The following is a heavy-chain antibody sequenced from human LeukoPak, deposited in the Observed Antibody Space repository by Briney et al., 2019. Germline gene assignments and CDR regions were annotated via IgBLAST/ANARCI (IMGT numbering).Heavy chain of an antibody. Sequence: PGGSLRLSCAASGFTFSSYEMNWVRQAPGKGLEWVALISYDGSHEYYPASVKGRFTISRDNSKNTLSLQLNSLRPEDTAVYYCAKSQLIGSYHPPGYWGQGTLVTVSS. V-gene: IGHV3-30*18. CDR2: ISYDGSHE. D-gene: IGHD1-26*01. CDR1: GFTFSSYE. J-gene: IGHJ4*02. CDR3: AKSQLIGSYHPPGY.